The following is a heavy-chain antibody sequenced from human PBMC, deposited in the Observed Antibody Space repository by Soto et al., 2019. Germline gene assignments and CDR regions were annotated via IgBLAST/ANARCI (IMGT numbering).Heavy chain of an antibody. J-gene: IGHJ6*03. V-gene: IGHV3-9*01. CDR3: AKSEAGYCSGGSCYSSYYMDV. CDR2: ISWNSGSI. CDR1: GFTFDDYA. Sequence: EVQLVESGGGLVQPGRSLRLSCAASGFTFDDYAMHWVQQAPGKGLEWVSGISWNSGSIGYADSVKGRFTISRDNAKNSLYLQMNSLRAEDTALYYCAKSEAGYCSGGSCYSSYYMDVWGKGTTVTVSS. D-gene: IGHD2-15*01.